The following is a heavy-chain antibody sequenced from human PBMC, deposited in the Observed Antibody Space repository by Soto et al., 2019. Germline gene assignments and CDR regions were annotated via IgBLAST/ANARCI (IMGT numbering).Heavy chain of an antibody. V-gene: IGHV3-74*01. CDR1: GIPFSGYW. CDR3: ATVFEH. Sequence: VPLVESGGDSVQPGGSLRLSCVASGIPFSGYWMHWVRQVPGKGPVWVARMDGAGSGTSYADFVKGRFTISRDNAQNTVSLQMDRLGVEDTAVYYCATVFEHWGQGIPVTVSS. J-gene: IGHJ4*02. CDR2: MDGAGSGT.